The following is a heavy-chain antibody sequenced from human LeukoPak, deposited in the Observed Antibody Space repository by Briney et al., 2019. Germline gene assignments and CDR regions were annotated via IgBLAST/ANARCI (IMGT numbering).Heavy chain of an antibody. V-gene: IGHV3-23*01. D-gene: IGHD1-1*01. J-gene: IGHJ3*02. CDR2: ISGSGGRT. CDR1: GFTFSSYA. Sequence: GGSLRLSCAASGFTFSSYAMSWVRQAPGKGLEWVSGISGSGGRTSYADSVKGRFTISRDNAKKSLYLQMNSRRDEDTAVYYCGRETMYAFDMWGQGTIVTVSS. CDR3: GRETMYAFDM.